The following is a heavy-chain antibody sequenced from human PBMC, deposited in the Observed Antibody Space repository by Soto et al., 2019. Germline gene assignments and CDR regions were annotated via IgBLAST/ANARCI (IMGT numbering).Heavy chain of an antibody. CDR3: ARIGVSSGHESPDFDS. V-gene: IGHV1-18*01. Sequence: QVQLVQSGAEVKKPGASVKVSCKASGYTFNFYGITWVRQAPGQGLEWMGWISGFIGNTNYAADLQGRVTMTTDTSTSTAYMELRGLRSDDTAVYYCARIGVSSGHESPDFDSWGQGTLVTVSS. J-gene: IGHJ4*02. CDR2: ISGFIGNT. CDR1: GYTFNFYG. D-gene: IGHD3-16*01.